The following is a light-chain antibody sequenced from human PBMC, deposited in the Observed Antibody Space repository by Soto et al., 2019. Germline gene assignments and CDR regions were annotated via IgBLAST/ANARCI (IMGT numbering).Light chain of an antibody. CDR2: EAS. CDR3: SLYTSENTYV. V-gene: IGLV2-18*01. CDR1: SSDVGGYKY. Sequence: QSALTQPRSVSGSPGQSVTISCTGTSSDVGGYKYVSWYQQPPGTAPKLIIYEASNRPSGVPDRFSGSKSGNTASLTISGLQAADEADYYCSLYTSENTYVFGTGTKVSVL. J-gene: IGLJ1*01.